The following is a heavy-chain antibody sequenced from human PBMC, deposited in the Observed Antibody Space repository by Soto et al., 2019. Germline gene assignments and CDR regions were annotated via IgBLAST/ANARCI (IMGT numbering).Heavy chain of an antibody. CDR3: AMWPFRDRGSLSY. V-gene: IGHV1-3*01. Sequence: ASVKVSCKASGYTFTTYALHWLRQAPGQQGQRLEWMGWINAGNGNTKYSQKFQGRVTITRDTSASTAYMELSSLRSEDTAVYYCAMWPFRDRGSLSYWGQGTLVTVSS. CDR2: INAGNGNT. CDR1: GYTFTTYA. J-gene: IGHJ4*02. D-gene: IGHD3-10*01.